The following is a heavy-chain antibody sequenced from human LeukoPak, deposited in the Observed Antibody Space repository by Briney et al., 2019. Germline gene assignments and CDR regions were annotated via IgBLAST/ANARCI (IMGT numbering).Heavy chain of an antibody. CDR1: GDSISGYY. CDR3: ARARGGSGSYGHFDS. CDR2: IYTSGST. J-gene: IGHJ4*02. V-gene: IGHV4-4*07. Sequence: SETLSLTCTVSGDSISGYYWAWIRQPAGKGLEWIGRIYTSGSTNYNPSLKSRVTMSVDTSKNQFSLKMSPLTAADTAVYYCARARGGSGSYGHFDSWGQGTLVTVSS. D-gene: IGHD1-26*01.